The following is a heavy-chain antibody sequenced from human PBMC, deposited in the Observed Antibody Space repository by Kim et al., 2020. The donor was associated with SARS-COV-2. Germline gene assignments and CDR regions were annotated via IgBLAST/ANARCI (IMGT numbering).Heavy chain of an antibody. CDR3: AREGRGWFGELPSDY. CDR2: IYHSGST. Sequence: SETLSLTCTVSGYSISSGYYWGWIRQPPGKGLEWIGSIYHSGSTYYNPSLKSRVTISVDTSKNQFSLKLSSVTAADTAVYYCAREGRGWFGELPSDYWGQGTLVTVSS. J-gene: IGHJ4*02. V-gene: IGHV4-38-2*02. CDR1: GYSISSGYY. D-gene: IGHD3-10*01.